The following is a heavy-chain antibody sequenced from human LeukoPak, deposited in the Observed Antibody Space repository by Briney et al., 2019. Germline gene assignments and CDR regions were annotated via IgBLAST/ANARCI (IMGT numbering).Heavy chain of an antibody. CDR3: AMPSSPVDYGMDV. V-gene: IGHV3-74*01. CDR1: GFTFSSYW. Sequence: GGSLRLSCAASGFTFSSYWMHWVRQAPGKGRVWVSRINSDGSSTSYADSVKGRFTISRDNAKNTLYLQMNSLRAEDTAVYYCAMPSSPVDYGMDVWGQGTTVTVSS. CDR2: INSDGSST. J-gene: IGHJ6*02.